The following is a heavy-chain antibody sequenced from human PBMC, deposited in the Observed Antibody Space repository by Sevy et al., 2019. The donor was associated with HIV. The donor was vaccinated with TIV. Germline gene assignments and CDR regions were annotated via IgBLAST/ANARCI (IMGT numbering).Heavy chain of an antibody. Sequence: ASVKVYCKASVGTFSSYAISWVRQAPGQGLEWMGGIIPIFGTANYAQKFQGRVTITADESTSTAYMELSSLRSEDTAVYYCARAFRYSSSWYYFDYRGQGTLVTVSS. CDR3: ARAFRYSSSWYYFDY. CDR2: IIPIFGTA. CDR1: VGTFSSYA. D-gene: IGHD6-13*01. J-gene: IGHJ4*02. V-gene: IGHV1-69*13.